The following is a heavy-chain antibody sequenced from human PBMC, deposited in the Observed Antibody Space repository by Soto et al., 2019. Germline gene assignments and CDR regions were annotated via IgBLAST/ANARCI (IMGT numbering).Heavy chain of an antibody. J-gene: IGHJ4*02. CDR2: INPNNDGT. CDR3: ARDLGGSRDS. D-gene: IGHD1-26*01. CDR1: GNTFTGCY. Sequence: ASVKVSCKASGNTFTGCYIHWVRQAPGQGLEWMGWINPNNDGTTYAEKFQGRVTMTRDTSTSTAYMELSRLRSDDTAVYYCARDLGGSRDSWGQGTLVTVSS. V-gene: IGHV1-2*02.